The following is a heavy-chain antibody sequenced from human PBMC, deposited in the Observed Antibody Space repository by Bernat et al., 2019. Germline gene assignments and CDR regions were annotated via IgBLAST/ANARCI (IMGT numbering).Heavy chain of an antibody. J-gene: IGHJ4*02. CDR2: IRNKPNSYTT. Sequence: EVQLVESGGGLVQPGGSLRLSCAASGSTFSDHYMDWVRQAPGKGLEWISRIRNKPNSYTTEYAASVKSRFTISRDDSKNSLYLQMNSLKTEDTAVYYCVRDAGYCSGGSCYNLFDSWGQGTLVTVSS. V-gene: IGHV3-72*01. CDR1: GSTFSDHY. D-gene: IGHD2-15*01. CDR3: VRDAGYCSGGSCYNLFDS.